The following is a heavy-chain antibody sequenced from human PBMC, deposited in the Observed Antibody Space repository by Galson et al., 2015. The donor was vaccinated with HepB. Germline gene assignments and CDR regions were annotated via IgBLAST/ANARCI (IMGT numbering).Heavy chain of an antibody. J-gene: IGHJ4*02. CDR1: GDSVSSNSAA. D-gene: IGHD2-15*01. Sequence: CAISGDSVSSNSAAWNWIRQSPSRGLEWLGRTYYRSKWYNDYAVSVKSRITINPDTSKNQFSLQLNSVTPEDTAVYYCARDAPPYCSGGSCYLHFDYWGQGTLVTVSS. CDR2: TYYRSKWYN. CDR3: ARDAPPYCSGGSCYLHFDY. V-gene: IGHV6-1*01.